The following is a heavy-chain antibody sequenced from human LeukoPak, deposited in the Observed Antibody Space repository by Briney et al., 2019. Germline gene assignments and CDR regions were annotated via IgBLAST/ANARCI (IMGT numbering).Heavy chain of an antibody. D-gene: IGHD6-19*01. V-gene: IGHV1-46*01. CDR3: ARVKEARRVAVAIDHFDY. J-gene: IGHJ4*02. CDR2: INPSGGST. CDR1: GYTFTSYY. Sequence: ASVKVSCKASGYTFTSYYMHWVRQAPGQGLEWMGIINPSGGSTSYAQKFQGRVTMTRDTSTSTVYMELSSLRSEDTAVYYCARVKEARRVAVAIDHFDYWGQGTLVTVSS.